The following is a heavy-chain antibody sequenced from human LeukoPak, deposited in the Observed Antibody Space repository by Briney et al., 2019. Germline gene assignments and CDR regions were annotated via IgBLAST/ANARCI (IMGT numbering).Heavy chain of an antibody. V-gene: IGHV3-66*01. CDR2: IYAGGTT. D-gene: IGHD3-10*01. Sequence: GGSLRLSCAASGFTVTNNYMSWVRQAPGKGLEWVSVIYAGGTTSYADSVKGRFTISRDSSKNTLYLQMNSLRAEDTAVYYCASEGYASGTRYGMDVWGQGTTVTASS. CDR1: GFTVTNNY. CDR3: ASEGYASGTRYGMDV. J-gene: IGHJ6*02.